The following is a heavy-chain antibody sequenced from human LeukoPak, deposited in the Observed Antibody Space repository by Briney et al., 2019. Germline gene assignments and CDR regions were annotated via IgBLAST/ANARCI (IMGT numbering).Heavy chain of an antibody. D-gene: IGHD6-19*01. J-gene: IGHJ3*02. CDR2: ISYDGSNK. CDR3: AKDIGAVAGYAFDI. Sequence: PGGSLRLSCAASGFTFSSYAMHWVRQAPGKGLEWVAVISYDGSNKYYADSVKGRFTISRDNSKNTLYLQMNSLRAEDTALYYCAKDIGAVAGYAFDIWGQGTMVTVSS. V-gene: IGHV3-30-3*01. CDR1: GFTFSSYA.